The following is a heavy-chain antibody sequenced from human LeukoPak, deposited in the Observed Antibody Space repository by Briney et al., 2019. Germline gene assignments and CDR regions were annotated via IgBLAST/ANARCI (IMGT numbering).Heavy chain of an antibody. CDR1: GYTFTSYD. CDR3: ARVSTYFGVVTDFDY. V-gene: IGHV1-8*01. D-gene: IGHD3-3*01. CDR2: MNPNSGNT. J-gene: IGHJ4*02. Sequence: ASVKVSFKASGYTFTSYDINWVRQATGQGLEWMGWMNPNSGNTGYAQKFQGRVTITRNTSISTAYMELSSLRSEDTAVYYCARVSTYFGVVTDFDYWGQGTLVTVSS.